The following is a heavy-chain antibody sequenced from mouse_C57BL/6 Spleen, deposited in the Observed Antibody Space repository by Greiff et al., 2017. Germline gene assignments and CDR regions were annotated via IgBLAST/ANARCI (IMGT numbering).Heavy chain of an antibody. V-gene: IGHV1-80*01. D-gene: IGHD2-4*01. CDR3: ARKCLYYDYDGYWYFEV. CDR2: IYPGDGDT. J-gene: IGHJ1*03. Sequence: VPLQQSGAELVKPGASVKISCKASGYAFSSYWMNWVKQRPGTGLEWIGQIYPGDGDTNYNGTFKGKATLTADKSSSTAYMQLSSLTSEDSAVYFCARKCLYYDYDGYWYFEVWGTGTTVTVSS. CDR1: GYAFSSYW.